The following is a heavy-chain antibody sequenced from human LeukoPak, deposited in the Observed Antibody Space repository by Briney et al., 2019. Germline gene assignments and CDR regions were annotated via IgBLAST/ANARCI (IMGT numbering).Heavy chain of an antibody. CDR2: ISSSSSYI. CDR3: ARLATTVTRRFDY. D-gene: IGHD4-17*01. CDR1: XX. V-gene: IGHV3-21*01. J-gene: IGHJ4*02. Sequence: XXXXWVXXXXGKGLEWVSSISSSSSYIYYADSVKGRFTISRDNAKNSLYLQMNSLRAEDTAVYYCARLATTVTRRFDYWGQGTLVTVSS.